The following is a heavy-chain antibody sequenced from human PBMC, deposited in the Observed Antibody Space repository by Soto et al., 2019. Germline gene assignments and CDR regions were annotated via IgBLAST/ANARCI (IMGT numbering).Heavy chain of an antibody. CDR2: INPNSGGT. Sequence: ASVKVSCKASGYTFTGYYMHWVRQAPGQGLEWMGWINPNSGGTNYAQKFQGRVTMTRDTSISTAYMELSRLRSDDTAVYYCARDFPRGYYDSTDAFDIWGQGTMVAV. D-gene: IGHD3-22*01. CDR1: GYTFTGYY. J-gene: IGHJ3*02. V-gene: IGHV1-2*02. CDR3: ARDFPRGYYDSTDAFDI.